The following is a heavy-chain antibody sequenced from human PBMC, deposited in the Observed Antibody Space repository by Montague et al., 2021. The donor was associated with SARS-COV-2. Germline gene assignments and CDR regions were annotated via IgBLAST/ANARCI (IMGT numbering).Heavy chain of an antibody. Sequence: SLRLSCAASGFTFRSYAMHWVRQTPGKGLEWVASISDDGANKFYVDSVKGRFTISRDNSKNSLYLQMNSLRADDTAVYYCARDGHGRLSIEGRFDPWGQGTLVTVSS. D-gene: IGHD6-6*01. CDR3: ARDGHGRLSIEGRFDP. CDR1: GFTFRSYA. J-gene: IGHJ5*02. CDR2: ISDDGANK. V-gene: IGHV3-30*04.